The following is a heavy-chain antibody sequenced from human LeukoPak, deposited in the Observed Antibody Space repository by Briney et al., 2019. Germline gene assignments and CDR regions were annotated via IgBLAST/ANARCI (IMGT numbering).Heavy chain of an antibody. CDR2: IYHSGST. D-gene: IGHD3-3*02. J-gene: IGHJ6*02. CDR1: GGSISRGGYS. Sequence: PSETLSLTCAVSGGSISRGGYSWSWIRQPPGKGLEWIGYIYHSGSTYYNPSLKSRVTISVDRSKNQFSLKLSSVTAADTAVYYCARALGDYYYGMDVWGQGTTVTVSS. CDR3: ARALGDYYYGMDV. V-gene: IGHV4-30-2*01.